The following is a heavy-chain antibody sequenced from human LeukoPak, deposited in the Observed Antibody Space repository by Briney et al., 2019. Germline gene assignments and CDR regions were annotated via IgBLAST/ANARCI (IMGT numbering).Heavy chain of an antibody. J-gene: IGHJ3*02. D-gene: IGHD2-15*01. V-gene: IGHV4-30-4*01. CDR3: ARDCSGGSCYGAFDI. Sequence: PSETLSLTCTVSGASIRSGDYYWSWLRQPPGKGLVWIGYIYDSGSTYYNPSLKSRITISVDTSENRFSLKLSSVTATDTAVYYCARDCSGGSCYGAFDIWGQGTMVTVSS. CDR1: GASIRSGDYY. CDR2: IYDSGST.